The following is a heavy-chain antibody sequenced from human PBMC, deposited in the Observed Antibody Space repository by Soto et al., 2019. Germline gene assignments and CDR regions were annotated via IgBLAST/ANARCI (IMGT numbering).Heavy chain of an antibody. CDR2: IYYSGST. Sequence: SETLSLTCTVSGGSVSSGSYDWSWIRQPPGKGLEWIGYIYYSGSTNYNPSPKSRVTISVDTSKNQFSLKLSSVTAADTAVYYCAREQWLVQGSNAFDIWGQGTMVTVSS. D-gene: IGHD6-19*01. J-gene: IGHJ3*02. CDR3: AREQWLVQGSNAFDI. V-gene: IGHV4-61*01. CDR1: GGSVSSGSYD.